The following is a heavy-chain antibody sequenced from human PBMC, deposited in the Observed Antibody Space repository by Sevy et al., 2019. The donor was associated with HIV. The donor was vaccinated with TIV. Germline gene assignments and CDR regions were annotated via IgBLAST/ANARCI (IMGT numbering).Heavy chain of an antibody. V-gene: IGHV1-46*03. J-gene: IGHJ4*02. CDR1: GYTFTSYY. CDR2: INPSGGST. CDR3: GRGYYYFDH. D-gene: IGHD2-15*01. Sequence: ASVKVSGKASGYTFTSYYVHWVRQAPGQGLEWMGMINPSGGSTSYAQKFQARVTMTRDTSTSTVYMELSSLRSEDAAVYYCGRGYYYFDHWGQGTLVTVSS.